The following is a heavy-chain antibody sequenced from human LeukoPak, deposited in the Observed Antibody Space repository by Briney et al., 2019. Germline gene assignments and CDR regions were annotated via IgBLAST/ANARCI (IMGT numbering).Heavy chain of an antibody. V-gene: IGHV1-2*02. CDR3: AREYYDSSGYYYGY. CDR2: INPNSGGT. J-gene: IGHJ4*02. D-gene: IGHD3-22*01. Sequence: ASVKVSCKASGYTFIGYYMHWVRQAPGQGLEWMGWINPNSGGTNYAQKFQGRVTMTRDTSISTAYMELSRLRSDDTAVYYCAREYYDSSGYYYGYWGQGTLVTVSS. CDR1: GYTFIGYY.